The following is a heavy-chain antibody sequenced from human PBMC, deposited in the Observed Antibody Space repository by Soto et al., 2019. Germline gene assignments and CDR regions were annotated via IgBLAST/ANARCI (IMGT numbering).Heavy chain of an antibody. CDR3: SKNGTTWFAA. Sequence: VQLVQSGPELKKPGASVKVSCKTSGYSFYNSGISWVRQAPGQGLEWMGWISVYSGYAHYAQKFQGRVIMTADTFTSTSYMELRGLRSDDTAMYYCSKNGTTWFAAWGQGTLVTVSS. D-gene: IGHD1-1*01. CDR1: GYSFYNSG. J-gene: IGHJ5*02. CDR2: ISVYSGYA. V-gene: IGHV1-18*01.